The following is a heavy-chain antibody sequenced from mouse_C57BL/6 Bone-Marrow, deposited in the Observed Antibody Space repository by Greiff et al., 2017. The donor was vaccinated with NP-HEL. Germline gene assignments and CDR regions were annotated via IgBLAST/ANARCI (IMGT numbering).Heavy chain of an antibody. CDR3: AISVGLEYFDN. Sequence: QVQLQQPGAELVKPGASVKVSCKASGYTFTSYWMHWVKQRPGQGLEWIGRIHPSDSDTNYNQKFKGKATLTVDKSSSTAYMQLSSLTSEDSEVCYCAISVGLEYFDNWGQGTTLTVSS. V-gene: IGHV1-74*01. J-gene: IGHJ2*01. CDR1: GYTFTSYW. CDR2: IHPSDSDT. D-gene: IGHD2-13*01.